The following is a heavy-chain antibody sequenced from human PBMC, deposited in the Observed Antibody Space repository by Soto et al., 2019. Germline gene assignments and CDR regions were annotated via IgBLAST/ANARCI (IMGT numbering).Heavy chain of an antibody. CDR2: FDPEDGET. J-gene: IGHJ4*02. CDR3: ATDLNDFWSGPN. D-gene: IGHD3-3*01. V-gene: IGHV1-24*01. Sequence: GASVKVSCKVSGYTLTELSMHWVRQAPGKGLEWMGGFDPEDGETIYAQKFQGRVTMTENTSTDTAYMELSSLRSEDTAVYYCATDLNDFWSGPNWGQGTLVTVSS. CDR1: GYTLTELS.